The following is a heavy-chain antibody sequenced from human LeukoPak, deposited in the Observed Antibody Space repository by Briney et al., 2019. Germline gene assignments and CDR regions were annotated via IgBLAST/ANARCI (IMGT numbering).Heavy chain of an antibody. D-gene: IGHD3-16*01. Sequence: SQTLSLTCTISGDSVSSNSAAWNWIRQSPSRGLEWLGRTYFRSKWYNDYTVSVKSRISINPDTSKNQFSLQLKSVTPDDTAVYYCARFDYGAPDYWGQGTLVTVSS. CDR2: TYFRSKWYN. CDR3: ARFDYGAPDY. J-gene: IGHJ4*02. CDR1: GDSVSSNSAA. V-gene: IGHV6-1*01.